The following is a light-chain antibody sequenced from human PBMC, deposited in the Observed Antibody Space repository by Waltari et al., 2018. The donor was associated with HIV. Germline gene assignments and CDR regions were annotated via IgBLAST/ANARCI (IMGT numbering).Light chain of an antibody. CDR1: TGAVTSRPF. CDR2: DTR. Sequence: QAVVTQEPSLTVSPGGAVTLPCCSSTGAVTSRPFPYWFQQKPGQAPRALIYDTRDKHSWTPARFSGSLLGGKAALTLSGAQPEDEADYYCFLSYNGAQVFGGGTKLTVL. J-gene: IGLJ3*02. V-gene: IGLV7-46*01. CDR3: FLSYNGAQV.